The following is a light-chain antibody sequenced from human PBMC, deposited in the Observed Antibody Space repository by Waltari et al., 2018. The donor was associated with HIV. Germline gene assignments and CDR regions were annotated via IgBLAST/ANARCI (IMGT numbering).Light chain of an antibody. V-gene: IGLV2-23*02. CDR2: DVS. Sequence: QSALTPPASVSGNPGQSVTIPCTGTAIEIGNYNLVSWFQQPPGKAPKLLIYDVSKRPSGVSSRFSGSKSGYFASLTISGLLTEDESSYYCLTYVSKTSTWQFGGGTYLTV. J-gene: IGLJ3*02. CDR3: LTYVSKTSTWQ. CDR1: AIEIGNYNL.